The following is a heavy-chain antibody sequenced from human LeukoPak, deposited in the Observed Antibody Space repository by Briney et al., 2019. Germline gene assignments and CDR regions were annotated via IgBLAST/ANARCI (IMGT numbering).Heavy chain of an antibody. Sequence: GGSLRLSCAASGFTFDDYAMHWVRQAPGKGLEWVSSISSSSSYIYYADSVKGRFTISRDNAKNSLFLQMNSLRAEDTAIYYCASHASAYCGGDCSLDYWGQGTLVTVSS. V-gene: IGHV3-21*01. CDR3: ASHASAYCGGDCSLDY. CDR1: GFTFDDYA. D-gene: IGHD2-21*02. CDR2: ISSSSSYI. J-gene: IGHJ4*02.